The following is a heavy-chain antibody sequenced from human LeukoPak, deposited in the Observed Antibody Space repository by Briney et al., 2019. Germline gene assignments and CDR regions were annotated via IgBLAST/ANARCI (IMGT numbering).Heavy chain of an antibody. CDR3: ARGPRVVYYDSSGYYYGPFDY. CDR1: GYTFTSYY. CDR2: MNPNGGST. J-gene: IGHJ4*02. Sequence: ASVKVSCKASGYTFTSYYMHWVRQAPGQGLEWMGIMNPNGGSTSYAQKFQGRVTMTRNTSASTAYMELSSLRSEDTAVYYCARGPRVVYYDSSGYYYGPFDYWGQGTLVTVSS. D-gene: IGHD3-22*01. V-gene: IGHV1-46*01.